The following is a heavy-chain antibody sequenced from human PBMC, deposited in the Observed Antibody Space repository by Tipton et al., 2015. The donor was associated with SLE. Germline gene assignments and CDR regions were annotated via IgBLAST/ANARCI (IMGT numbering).Heavy chain of an antibody. CDR1: GYSISSGYY. CDR2: IYYSGST. Sequence: TLSLTCTVSGYSISSGYYWAWIRQPPGKRLEWIGYIYYSGSTNYNPSLKSRVTMSVDTSKNQFSLKLSSVTAADTAVYYCARRQWGSGYDYFDYWGQGTLVTVSS. V-gene: IGHV4-38-2*02. J-gene: IGHJ4*02. D-gene: IGHD5-12*01. CDR3: ARRQWGSGYDYFDY.